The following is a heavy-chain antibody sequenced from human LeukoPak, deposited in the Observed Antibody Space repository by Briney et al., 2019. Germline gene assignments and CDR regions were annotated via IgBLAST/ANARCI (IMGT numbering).Heavy chain of an antibody. Sequence: SVKVSCKASGGTFSSYAISWVRQAPGQGLEWMGGIIPIFGTANYAQNFQGRVTITADESTSAAYMELSSLRSEDTAVYYCATQIRGDIWSGYWFSFDYWGQGTLVTVSS. CDR3: ATQIRGDIWSGYWFSFDY. D-gene: IGHD3-3*01. J-gene: IGHJ4*02. V-gene: IGHV1-69*13. CDR2: IIPIFGTA. CDR1: GGTFSSYA.